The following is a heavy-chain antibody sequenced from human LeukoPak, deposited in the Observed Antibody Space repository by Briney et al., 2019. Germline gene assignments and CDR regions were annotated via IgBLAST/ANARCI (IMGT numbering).Heavy chain of an antibody. J-gene: IGHJ4*02. Sequence: PGGSLRLSCAGSGFNFSGSAIHWVRHTSEKRLEWVGRIRGKGNNYATASAASVKGRFTISRDDSKNTTYLQMNSLKIEDTAVYHCSRDRGYGPEGWGQGTVVTVSS. CDR2: IRGKGNNYAT. CDR1: GFNFSGSA. D-gene: IGHD5-12*01. CDR3: SRDRGYGPEG. V-gene: IGHV3-73*01.